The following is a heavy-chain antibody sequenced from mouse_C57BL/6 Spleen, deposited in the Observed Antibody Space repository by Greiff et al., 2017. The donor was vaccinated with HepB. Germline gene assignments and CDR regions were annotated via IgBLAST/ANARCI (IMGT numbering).Heavy chain of an antibody. CDR3: ASDY. Sequence: QVQLKQSGAELVKPGASVKLSCKASGYTFTSYWMQWVKQRPGQGLEWIGEIDPSDSYTNYNQKFKGKATLTVDTSSSTAYMQLSSLTSEDSAVYYCASDYWGQGTTLTVSS. J-gene: IGHJ2*01. CDR1: GYTFTSYW. V-gene: IGHV1-50*01. CDR2: IDPSDSYT.